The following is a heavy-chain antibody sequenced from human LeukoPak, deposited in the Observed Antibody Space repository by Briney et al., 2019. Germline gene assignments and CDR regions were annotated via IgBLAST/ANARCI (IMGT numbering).Heavy chain of an antibody. CDR3: ARGDGRFLEWLLLLPSQFDP. CDR1: GYTFTSYD. Sequence: ASVKVSCKASGYTFTSYDINWVRQATGQGLEWMGWMNPNSGSTGYAQKFQGRVTMTRNTSISTAYMELSSLRSEDTAVYYCARGDGRFLEWLLLLPSQFDPWGQGTLVTVSS. D-gene: IGHD3-3*01. J-gene: IGHJ5*02. V-gene: IGHV1-8*01. CDR2: MNPNSGST.